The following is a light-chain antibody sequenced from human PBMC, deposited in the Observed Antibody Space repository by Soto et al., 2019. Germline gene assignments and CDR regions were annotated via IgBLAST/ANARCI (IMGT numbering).Light chain of an antibody. CDR2: AAS. V-gene: IGKV1-9*01. CDR3: QQRNDRRFS. Sequence: ILLTQSPASLSASVGDRATISCRASQGLNNFVAWYQQKSGKAPKLLIYAASTLPSGVPSRFSGSGSATDFTLTISRLPHEDFATYYRQQRNDRRFSFGQGTKLDIK. J-gene: IGKJ3*01. CDR1: QGLNNF.